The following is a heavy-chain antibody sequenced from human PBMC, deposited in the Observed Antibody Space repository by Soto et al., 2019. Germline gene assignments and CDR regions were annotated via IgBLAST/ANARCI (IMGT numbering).Heavy chain of an antibody. CDR1: GFPFSTYS. D-gene: IGHD2-8*01. J-gene: IGHJ4*02. CDR2: IGGSGRTI. V-gene: IGHV3-48*01. CDR3: ARERGSYYLDY. Sequence: EVQLVESGGGLVQPGGSLRLSCVASGFPFSTYSMNWVRQAPGKGLEWVSDIGGSGRTIYYADSVKGRFTISRDGAKNSLYLQMSSLRAEDTAVYYCARERGSYYLDYWGQGTLVTVSS.